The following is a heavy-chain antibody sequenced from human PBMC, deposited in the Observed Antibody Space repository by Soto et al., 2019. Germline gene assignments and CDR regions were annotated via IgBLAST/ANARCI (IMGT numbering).Heavy chain of an antibody. CDR1: GGSIGSGGYY. V-gene: IGHV4-31*03. CDR2: IYYSGST. CDR3: ARGDRGVVVVAAIDY. J-gene: IGHJ4*02. Sequence: QVQLQESGPGLVKPSQTLSLTCTVSGGSIGSGGYYWSWIRQHPGKGLEWIGYIYYSGSTYYNPSLKSRVTISVDTSKNQFSLKPSSVNAADTAVYYCARGDRGVVVVAAIDYWGQGTPVTVSS. D-gene: IGHD2-15*01.